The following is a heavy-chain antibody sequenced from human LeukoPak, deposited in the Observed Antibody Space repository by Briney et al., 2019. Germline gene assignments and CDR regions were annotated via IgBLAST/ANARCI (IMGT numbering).Heavy chain of an antibody. D-gene: IGHD6-13*01. CDR2: INWNGGST. CDR1: GFTFDDYG. Sequence: GGSLRLSCAASGFTFDDYGMSWVRQAPGKGLEWVSGINWNGGSTGYADSVKGRFTISRDNAKNSLYLQMNSLRAEDTAVYYCARGTSSSWYLQYFQHWGQGTLVTVSS. CDR3: ARGTSSSWYLQYFQH. V-gene: IGHV3-20*04. J-gene: IGHJ1*01.